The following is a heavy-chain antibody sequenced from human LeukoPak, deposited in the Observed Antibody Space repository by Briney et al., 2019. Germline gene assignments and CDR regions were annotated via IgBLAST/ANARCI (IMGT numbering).Heavy chain of an antibody. CDR2: INHSGST. J-gene: IGHJ4*02. CDR3: ARGPEYDILTGYDYYFDY. CDR1: GGSFSGYY. Sequence: NPSETLSLTCAVYGGSFSGYYWSWIRQPPGKGLEWIGEINHSGSTNYNPSLKSRVTISVDTSKNQFSLKLSSVTAADTAVYYCARGPEYDILTGYDYYFDYWGQGTLVTVSS. D-gene: IGHD3-9*01. V-gene: IGHV4-34*01.